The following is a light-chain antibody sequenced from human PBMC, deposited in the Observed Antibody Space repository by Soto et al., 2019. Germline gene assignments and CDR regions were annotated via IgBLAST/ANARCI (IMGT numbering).Light chain of an antibody. CDR1: QSIGSSY. J-gene: IGKJ2*01. Sequence: ETVLTQSPGTLSLSPGERATLSCRASQSIGSSYLAWYQQKPGQAPRLLIYDASSRATGIPARFSGSGSGTDFTLTISRLEPEDFAVYYCQQYGNSPQTFGQGTKLEIK. V-gene: IGKV3-20*01. CDR3: QQYGNSPQT. CDR2: DAS.